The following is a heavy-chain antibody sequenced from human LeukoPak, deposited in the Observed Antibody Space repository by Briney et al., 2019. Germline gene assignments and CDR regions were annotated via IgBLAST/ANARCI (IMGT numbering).Heavy chain of an antibody. V-gene: IGHV1-2*02. J-gene: IGHJ3*02. Sequence: GASVKVSCKASGYMFTGYYMHWVRQAPGQGLEWMGWINPNSGGTNYAQKFQGRVTMTRYTSISTAYMELSRLRSDDTAVYYCASPTTSPTDAFDIWGQGTMVTVSS. CDR3: ASPTTSPTDAFDI. CDR2: INPNSGGT. CDR1: GYMFTGYY. D-gene: IGHD5-12*01.